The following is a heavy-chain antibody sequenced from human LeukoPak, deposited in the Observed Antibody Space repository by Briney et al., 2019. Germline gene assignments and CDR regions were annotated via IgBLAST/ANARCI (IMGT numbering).Heavy chain of an antibody. Sequence: GSSVKVSCKASGYTFTSYGISWVRQAPGQGLEWMGWISAYNGNTNYAQKLQGRVTMTTDTSASTAYMELSSLRSEDTAVYYRARDTHYEGPSSYWGQGTLVTVSS. D-gene: IGHD4-17*01. V-gene: IGHV1-18*01. CDR3: ARDTHYEGPSSY. CDR2: ISAYNGNT. CDR1: GYTFTSYG. J-gene: IGHJ4*02.